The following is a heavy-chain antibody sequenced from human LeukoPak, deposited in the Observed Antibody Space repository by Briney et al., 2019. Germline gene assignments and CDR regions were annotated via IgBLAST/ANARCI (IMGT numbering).Heavy chain of an antibody. CDR3: ARDQWIGAFDP. CDR2: ISSSSSTI. CDR1: GFTFSSYS. D-gene: IGHD5-12*01. V-gene: IGHV3-48*04. Sequence: GGSLRLSCAASGFTFSSYSMNWVRQAPGKGLEWVSYISSSSSTIYYADSVKGRFTISRDNAKNSLYLQMNSLRAEDTAVYYCARDQWIGAFDPWGQGTLVTVSS. J-gene: IGHJ5*02.